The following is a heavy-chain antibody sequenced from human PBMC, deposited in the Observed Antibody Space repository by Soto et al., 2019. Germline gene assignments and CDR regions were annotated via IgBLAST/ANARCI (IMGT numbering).Heavy chain of an antibody. CDR2: SSYNGGT. CDR1: ADSSTISNSY. CDR3: ARHRIEVVWRGFDF. J-gene: IGHJ4*02. D-gene: IGHD1-1*01. V-gene: IGHV4-39*01. Sequence: ETLSLTCTVSADSSTISNSYWGWLRQPPGKGLQWIGSSSYNGGTFYNPSLKGRVAISVDTSKKQSSLQVTSVTAADTAVYYCARHRIEVVWRGFDFWGQGSPVTVSS.